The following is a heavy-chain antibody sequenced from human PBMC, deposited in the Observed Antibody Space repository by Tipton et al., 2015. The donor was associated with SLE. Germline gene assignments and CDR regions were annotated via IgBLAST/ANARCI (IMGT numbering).Heavy chain of an antibody. CDR1: GGSIGSGSYY. J-gene: IGHJ6*03. CDR2: IYTSGST. V-gene: IGHV4-61*02. CDR3: ARDHRLAGYYMDV. Sequence: TLSLTCAVSGGSIGSGSYYWSWIRQPAGKGLEWIGRIYTSGSTNYNPSLKSRVTISVDTSKNQFSLKQSSVTAADTAVYYCARDHRLAGYYMDVWGKGTTVTVSS. D-gene: IGHD3-10*01.